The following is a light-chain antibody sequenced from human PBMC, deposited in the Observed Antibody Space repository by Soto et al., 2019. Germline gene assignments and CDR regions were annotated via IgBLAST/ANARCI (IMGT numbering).Light chain of an antibody. CDR2: AAS. CDR3: QQYETFSGT. J-gene: IGKJ1*01. Sequence: IQITQSASSLSASVGDRVTITCRASQSISSYLNWYQQKPGKAPKLLIYAASSLQSGVPSRFSGSGSGTDFTLTIASLQPDDFATYYCQQYETFSGTFGPGTKVDIK. CDR1: QSISSY. V-gene: IGKV1-39*01.